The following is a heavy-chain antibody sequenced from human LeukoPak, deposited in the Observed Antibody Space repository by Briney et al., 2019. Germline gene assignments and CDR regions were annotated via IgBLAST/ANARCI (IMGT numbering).Heavy chain of an antibody. D-gene: IGHD3-22*01. CDR3: AKAVSYFYDSTGHWFDY. CDR1: GFTFSSYA. J-gene: IGHJ4*02. V-gene: IGHV3-30*04. CDR2: ISYDESNT. Sequence: HPGGSLRLSCAASGFTFSSYAMHWVRQAPGKGLEWVALISYDESNTFYADSVKGRFTISRDNSKNTLYLQMNSLRAEDTAVYYCAKAVSYFYDSTGHWFDYWGQGTLVTVSS.